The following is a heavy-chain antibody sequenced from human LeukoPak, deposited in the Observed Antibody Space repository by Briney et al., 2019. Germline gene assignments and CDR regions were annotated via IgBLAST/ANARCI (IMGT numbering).Heavy chain of an antibody. CDR2: ISGDGGST. Sequence: GGSLRLSCAASGFTFDDYAMHWVRQPPGRGLEWVSLISGDGGSTSYADSVKGRFTIYRDNSTNSLYLQMNSLRAEDTAVYYCAKDPADYGANAGYFDYWGQGTLVTVSS. J-gene: IGHJ4*02. V-gene: IGHV3-43*02. CDR1: GFTFDDYA. CDR3: AKDPADYGANAGYFDY. D-gene: IGHD4-23*01.